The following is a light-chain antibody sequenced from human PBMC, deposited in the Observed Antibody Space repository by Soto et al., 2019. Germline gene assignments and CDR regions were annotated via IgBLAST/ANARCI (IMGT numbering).Light chain of an antibody. CDR3: SSYTTSSPWV. Sequence: QSALTQPASVSGSPGQSITISCTGSSSDVGDYNYVSWYQQHPGEAPKLMLFDVGNRPSGVSNRFSGSKSGNTASLTISGLQAEVEADYYCSSYTTSSPWVFGGGTKLTVL. V-gene: IGLV2-14*03. CDR1: SSDVGDYNY. J-gene: IGLJ3*02. CDR2: DVG.